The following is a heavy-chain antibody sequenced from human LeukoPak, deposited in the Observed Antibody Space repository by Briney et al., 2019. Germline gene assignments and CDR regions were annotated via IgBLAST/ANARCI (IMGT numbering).Heavy chain of an antibody. CDR3: ARYAGYSVTRFDY. D-gene: IGHD6-13*01. J-gene: IGHJ4*02. CDR2: ISSSSSYI. CDR1: GFTFSSYS. Sequence: AGGSPRLSCAASGFTFSSYSMNWVRQAPGKGLEWVSSISSSSSYIYYADSVKGRFTISRDNAKNSLYLQMNSLRAEDTAVYYCARYAGYSVTRFDYWGQGTLVTVSS. V-gene: IGHV3-21*01.